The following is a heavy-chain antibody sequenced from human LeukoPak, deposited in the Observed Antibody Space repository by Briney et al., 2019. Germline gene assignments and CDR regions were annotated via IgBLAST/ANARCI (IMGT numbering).Heavy chain of an antibody. Sequence: PSETLSLTCAVYGGSFSGYYWSWIRQPPGKGLEWIGEINHSGSTNYNPSLKSRVTISVDTSKNQFSLKLSSVTAADTAVYYCASGITMVRGVVLAGMDVWGQGTTVTVSS. J-gene: IGHJ6*02. V-gene: IGHV4-34*01. D-gene: IGHD3-10*01. CDR3: ASGITMVRGVVLAGMDV. CDR1: GGSFSGYY. CDR2: INHSGST.